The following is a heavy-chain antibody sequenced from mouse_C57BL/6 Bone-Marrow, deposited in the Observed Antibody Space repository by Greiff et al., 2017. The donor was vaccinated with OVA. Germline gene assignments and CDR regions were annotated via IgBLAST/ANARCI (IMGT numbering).Heavy chain of an antibody. CDR1: GYAFSSSW. Sequence: VQLQQSGPELVKPGASVKISCKASGYAFSSSWMNWVKQRPGKGLEWIGRIYPGDGDTNYNGKFKGKATLTADKSSSTAYMQLSSLTSEDSAVYFCARSEYYGSSYGGNARDYWGQGTSVTVSS. CDR2: IYPGDGDT. D-gene: IGHD1-1*01. CDR3: ARSEYYGSSYGGNARDY. V-gene: IGHV1-82*01. J-gene: IGHJ4*01.